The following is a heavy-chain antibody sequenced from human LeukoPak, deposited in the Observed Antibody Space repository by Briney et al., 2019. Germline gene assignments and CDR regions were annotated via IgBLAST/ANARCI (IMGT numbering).Heavy chain of an antibody. V-gene: IGHV3-7*01. CDR2: IKQDGSEK. CDR3: ARPRGCGSARCNNFDY. CDR1: GFTFSSYW. D-gene: IGHD2-2*01. Sequence: AGGSLRLSCAASGFTFSSYWMSWVRQAPGKGLEWVANIKQDGSEKYYVDSVKGRFTISRDNAKNSLYLQMNSLRAKDTAVYYCARPRGCGSARCNNFDYWGQGTLVTVSS. J-gene: IGHJ4*02.